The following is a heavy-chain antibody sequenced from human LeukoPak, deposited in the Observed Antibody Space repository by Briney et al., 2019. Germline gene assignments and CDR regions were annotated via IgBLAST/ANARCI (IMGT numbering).Heavy chain of an antibody. CDR2: SNAGNGNT. J-gene: IGHJ4*02. CDR3: ARCGEPSYDILTGYSRFDY. Sequence: ASVKVSCKASGYTFTSYAMHWVRQAPGQRLEWMGGSNAGNGNTKYSQEFQGRVTITRDTSTSTVYMELSSLRSEDTAVYYCARCGEPSYDILTGYSRFDYWGQGTLVTVSS. D-gene: IGHD3-9*01. CDR1: GYTFTSYA. V-gene: IGHV1-3*02.